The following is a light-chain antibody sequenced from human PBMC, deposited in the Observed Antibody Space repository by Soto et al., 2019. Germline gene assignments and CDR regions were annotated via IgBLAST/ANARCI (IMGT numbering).Light chain of an antibody. CDR2: LGS. CDR3: MQALQTPRYT. J-gene: IGKJ2*01. Sequence: DIVMTQSPLSLPVTPGEPASISCRSSQSLLHSNGYNYLDWYLQKPGQSPQLLIYLGSNRASGVPDRFSGSGSGTDFTLKISRVEAEDVGVYYCMQALQTPRYTFGQGTNLEIK. CDR1: QSLLHSNGYNY. V-gene: IGKV2-28*01.